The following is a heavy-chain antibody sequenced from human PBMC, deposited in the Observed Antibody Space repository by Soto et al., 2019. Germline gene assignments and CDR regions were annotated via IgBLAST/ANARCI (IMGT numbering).Heavy chain of an antibody. Sequence: GGSLRLSCAASGFTFSSYAMSWVRQAPGKGLEWVSAISGSGGSTYYADSVKGRFTISRDNAKNTLHLQMNSLRAEDTAVYYCAKDGYSYGYGYYFDYWGQGTLVTVSS. D-gene: IGHD5-18*01. CDR1: GFTFSSYA. CDR3: AKDGYSYGYGYYFDY. V-gene: IGHV3-23*01. J-gene: IGHJ4*02. CDR2: ISGSGGST.